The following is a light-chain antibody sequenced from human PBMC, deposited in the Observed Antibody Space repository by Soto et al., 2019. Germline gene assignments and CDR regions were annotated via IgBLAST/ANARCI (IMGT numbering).Light chain of an antibody. CDR1: SSDVGVYNY. CDR2: DVS. Sequence: QSALTQPPSASGSPGQSVTISCTGTSSDVGVYNYVSWYQQHPGKAPKLMIYDVSKRPSGVPDRFSGSKSGNTASLTVSGLQAEDEADYYCSSYAGSNIVLFGGGTKLTVL. V-gene: IGLV2-8*01. CDR3: SSYAGSNIVL. J-gene: IGLJ2*01.